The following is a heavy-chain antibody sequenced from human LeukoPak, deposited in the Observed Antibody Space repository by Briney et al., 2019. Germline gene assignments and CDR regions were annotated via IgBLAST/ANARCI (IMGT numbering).Heavy chain of an antibody. CDR1: GFTFSSYV. V-gene: IGHV3-23*01. D-gene: IGHD2-2*02. CDR2: IKGSGDST. CDR3: AKGEVVPAAIYGMDV. J-gene: IGHJ6*02. Sequence: SGGSLRLSCSASGFTFSSYVMSWVRQAPGKGPEWVSLIKGSGDSTYYADSVRGRFTISRDNSKNTLYLQMNSLRGEDTAVYYCAKGEVVPAAIYGMDVWGQGTTVTVS.